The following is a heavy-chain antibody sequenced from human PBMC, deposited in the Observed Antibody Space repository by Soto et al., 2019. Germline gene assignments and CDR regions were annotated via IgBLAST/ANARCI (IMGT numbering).Heavy chain of an antibody. Sequence: VQLVESGGGLVQRGGSLRLSCAASGFTFSGYAMHWVRQAPGKGLEWVALISYDGSNKYYADSVKGRFTISRDSSKNTMYLQMNSLRAEDTAVFYCARGSGGYSYYGVDVWGQGTTVTVSS. D-gene: IGHD3-16*01. V-gene: IGHV3-30-3*01. CDR1: GFTFSGYA. CDR2: ISYDGSNK. CDR3: ARGSGGYSYYGVDV. J-gene: IGHJ6*02.